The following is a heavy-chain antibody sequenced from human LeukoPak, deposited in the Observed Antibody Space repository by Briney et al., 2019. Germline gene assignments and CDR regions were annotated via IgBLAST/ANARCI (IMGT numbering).Heavy chain of an antibody. D-gene: IGHD3-16*02. CDR1: GYTFTNYA. CDR2: IHPSTGNP. J-gene: IGHJ4*02. CDR3: ARAYQRLGDLSLPDY. V-gene: IGHV7-4-1*02. Sequence: GTSVKISCKASGYTFTNYAMNWVRQAPGQGLGWMGWIHPSTGNPTYAQGFRGRFVFSLDTSVSTTYLQITSLKAEDTAVYYCARAYQRLGDLSLPDYWGQGTLVTVSS.